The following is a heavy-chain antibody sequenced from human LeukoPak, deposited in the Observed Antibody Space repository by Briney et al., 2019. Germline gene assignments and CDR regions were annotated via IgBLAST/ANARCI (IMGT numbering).Heavy chain of an antibody. Sequence: GGSLRLSCAASGITFSRSWMTWVRQAPGKGLEWVANINEDETQKYYVDSVKGRFRISRDNAKTSVYLQMDSLRADDTGTYYCTTSNRFWGRPDSWGQGTLVTVSS. J-gene: IGHJ4*02. CDR3: TTSNRFWGRPDS. CDR1: GITFSRSW. V-gene: IGHV3-7*01. D-gene: IGHD3-16*01. CDR2: INEDETQK.